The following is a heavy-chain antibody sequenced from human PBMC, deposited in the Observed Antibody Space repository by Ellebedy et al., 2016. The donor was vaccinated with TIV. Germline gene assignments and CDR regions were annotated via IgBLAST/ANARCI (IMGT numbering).Heavy chain of an antibody. V-gene: IGHV1-69*06. J-gene: IGHJ6*02. CDR2: IIPIFGTA. CDR3: AIPYDILTGYHYYYYGMDV. CDR1: GGTFSSYA. D-gene: IGHD3-9*01. Sequence: SVKVSCXASGGTFSSYAISWVRQAPGQGLEWMGGIIPIFGTANYAQKFQGRVTITADKSTSTAYMELSSLRSEDTAVYYCAIPYDILTGYHYYYYGMDVWGQGTTVTVSS.